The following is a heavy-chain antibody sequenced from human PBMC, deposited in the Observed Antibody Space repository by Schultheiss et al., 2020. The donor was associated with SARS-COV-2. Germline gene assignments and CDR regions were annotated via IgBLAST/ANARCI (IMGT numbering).Heavy chain of an antibody. V-gene: IGHV3-48*01. CDR3: ARGRYCSSTSCRYYYYYYYMDV. J-gene: IGHJ6*03. Sequence: GGSLRLSCAASGFTFSSYSMNWVRQAPGKGLEWVSYISSSSSTIYYADSVKGRFTISRDNSKNTLYLQMNSLRAEDTAVYYCARGRYCSSTSCRYYYYYYYMDVWGKGTTVTVSS. CDR2: ISSSSSTI. D-gene: IGHD2-2*01. CDR1: GFTFSSYS.